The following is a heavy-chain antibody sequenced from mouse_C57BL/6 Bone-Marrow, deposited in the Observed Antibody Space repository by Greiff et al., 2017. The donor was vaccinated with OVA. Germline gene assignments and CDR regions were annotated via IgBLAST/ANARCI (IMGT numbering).Heavy chain of an antibody. CDR2: INPNNGGT. Sequence: DVQLQESGPELVKPGASVKMSCKASGFTFTDYYMHWVQQSPGKSLEWIGYINPNNGGTCYNQKFKGKATLTVNKSSSTAYMEPHGLTSDDSAVYYCAGGSLFAYWGQGTLVTVSA. CDR3: AGGSLFAY. J-gene: IGHJ3*01. D-gene: IGHD6-1*01. V-gene: IGHV1-22*01. CDR1: GFTFTDYY.